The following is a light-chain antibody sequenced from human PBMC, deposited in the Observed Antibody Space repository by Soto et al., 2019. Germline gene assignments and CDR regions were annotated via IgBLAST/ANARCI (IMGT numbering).Light chain of an antibody. CDR3: QQYYTTPFT. V-gene: IGKV4-1*01. Sequence: DIVMTQSPDSLAVSLGERATFNCKSSQDILYSSNNRNYLAWYQQKPGQPPKLLISWASTRESGVPDRFSGSGSGTDFTLTISILQAEDVAVYYCQQYYTTPFTFGPGTKVDIK. CDR1: QDILYSSNNRNY. CDR2: WAS. J-gene: IGKJ3*01.